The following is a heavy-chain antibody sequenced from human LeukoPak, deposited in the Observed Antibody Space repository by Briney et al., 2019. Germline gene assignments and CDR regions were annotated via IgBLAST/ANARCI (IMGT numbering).Heavy chain of an antibody. V-gene: IGHV5-51*01. J-gene: IGHJ4*02. CDR1: GDNFSCNW. D-gene: IGHD5/OR15-5a*01. CDR3: ARGGPHIVSFFDY. Sequence: GESLKISCEHSGDNFSCNWIGWVRQMAGKGLEWVGIIYPGDSDTRYNPSLQGQVTISVDKSSSTVYLQWSSLKASDSAIYYCARGGPHIVSFFDYWGQGTLVTVSS. CDR2: IYPGDSDT.